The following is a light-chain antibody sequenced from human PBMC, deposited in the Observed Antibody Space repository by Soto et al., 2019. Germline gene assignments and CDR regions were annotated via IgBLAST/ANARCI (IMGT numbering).Light chain of an antibody. Sequence: QSVLTQPPSASGPRGQRVTISCSGSSSNIGSNTVNWYQQLPGTAPKLLIYSNNQRPSGVPDRFSGSKSGTSASLAISGLQSEDEADYYCAAWDDSLNGWVFGGGTKRTVL. CDR2: SNN. V-gene: IGLV1-44*01. CDR1: SSNIGSNT. CDR3: AAWDDSLNGWV. J-gene: IGLJ3*02.